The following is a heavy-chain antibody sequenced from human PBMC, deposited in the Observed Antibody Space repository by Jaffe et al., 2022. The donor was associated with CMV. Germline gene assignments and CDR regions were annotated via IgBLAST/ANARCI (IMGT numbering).Heavy chain of an antibody. Sequence: QLQLQESGPGLVKPSETLSLTCTVSGGSISSSSYYWGWIRQPPGKGLEWIGSIYYSGSTYYNPSLKSRVTISVDTSKNQFSLKLSSVTAADTAVYYCARHWGQDIVATKGWFDPWGQGTLVTVSS. V-gene: IGHV4-39*01. CDR2: IYYSGST. CDR1: GGSISSSSYY. J-gene: IGHJ5*02. CDR3: ARHWGQDIVATKGWFDP. D-gene: IGHD5-12*01.